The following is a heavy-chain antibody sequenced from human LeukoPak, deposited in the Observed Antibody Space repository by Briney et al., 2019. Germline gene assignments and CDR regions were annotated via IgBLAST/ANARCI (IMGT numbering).Heavy chain of an antibody. CDR2: IRTKATSYDA. CDR1: GFTFSGSP. J-gene: IGHJ4*02. D-gene: IGHD2-21*01. V-gene: IGHV3-73*01. Sequence: QPGGSLRLSCAASGFTFSGSPMHWARQASGKGLEWVGRIRTKATSYDAAYAASVKGRFTISRDDSKNTAYLQMNSLKTEDTAMYYCSREGCGATGCYTNDHWGQGTLVTVSS. CDR3: SREGCGATGCYTNDH.